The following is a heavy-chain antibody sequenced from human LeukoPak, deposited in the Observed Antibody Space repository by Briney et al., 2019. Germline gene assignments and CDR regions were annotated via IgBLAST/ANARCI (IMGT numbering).Heavy chain of an antibody. V-gene: IGHV4-4*07. CDR2: IYTRGST. Sequence: LETLSLTCTVSGGSISSYYWSWIRQPAGKGLEWIGRIYTRGSTNYNPSLKSRVTMSVDTSKNQLSLKLTSVTAADTAVYYCARDSAPGVGAGAWGQGTLVTVSS. J-gene: IGHJ5*02. CDR1: GGSISSYY. CDR3: ARDSAPGVGAGA. D-gene: IGHD1-26*01.